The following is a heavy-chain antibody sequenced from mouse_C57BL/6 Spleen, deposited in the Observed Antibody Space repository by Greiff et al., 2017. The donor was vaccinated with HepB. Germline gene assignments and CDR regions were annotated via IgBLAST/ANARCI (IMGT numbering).Heavy chain of an antibody. Sequence: VQLQQPGPELVKPGASVKLSCKASGYTFTSYWMHWVKQRPGQGLEWIGNINPSNGGTNYNEKFKSKATLTVDKSSSTAYMQLSSLTSEDSAVYYCARSGQLGLAWFAYWGQGTLVTVSA. CDR1: GYTFTSYW. J-gene: IGHJ3*01. CDR3: ARSGQLGLAWFAY. D-gene: IGHD4-1*02. V-gene: IGHV1-53*01. CDR2: INPSNGGT.